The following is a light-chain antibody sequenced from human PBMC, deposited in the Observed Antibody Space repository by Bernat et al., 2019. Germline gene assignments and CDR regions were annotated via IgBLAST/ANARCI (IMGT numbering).Light chain of an antibody. J-gene: IGKJ3*01. CDR1: QRLSSW. V-gene: IGKV1-5*03. CDR2: KSS. Sequence: DIQMTQSPSTLSASVGYTVTITCRASQRLSSWLSWYQPTPGKAPNLLIYKSSSLESGFPSRFSGSGSGTEFTLTISSLQPDDFATDYCQQYNSFLFTLGPGTKVDSK. CDR3: QQYNSFLFT.